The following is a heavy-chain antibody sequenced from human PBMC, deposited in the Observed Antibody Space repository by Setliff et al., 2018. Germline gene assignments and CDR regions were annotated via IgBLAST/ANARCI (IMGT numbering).Heavy chain of an antibody. V-gene: IGHV4-61*09. J-gene: IGHJ6*03. Sequence: TSETLSLTCTVSGGSISSDSHYWAWVRQPAGKGLELIGQIYSNGRTYYNPSLKSRLTISLDTSKNQFSLRLNSMTAADTAVYYCARGITSGGYWGQRFLYLDDWGRGTTVTVSS. CDR1: GGSISSDSHY. CDR2: IYSNGRT. D-gene: IGHD3-22*01. CDR3: ARGITSGGYWGQRFLYLDD.